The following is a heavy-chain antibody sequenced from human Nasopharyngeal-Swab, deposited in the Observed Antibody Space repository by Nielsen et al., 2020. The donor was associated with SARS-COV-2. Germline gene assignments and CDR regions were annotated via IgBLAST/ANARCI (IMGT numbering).Heavy chain of an antibody. D-gene: IGHD3-3*01. CDR3: ARDGLDYDFWSAYFMDV. V-gene: IGHV3-21*01. Sequence: GESLKISCAASGFTFNNYNFNWVRQAPGKGLEWVSSISSSSSYIYYADSVKGRFTISRDNAKNSLYLQMNSLRAEDTAVYYCARDGLDYDFWSAYFMDVWGQGTPVTVSS. CDR2: ISSSSSYI. J-gene: IGHJ6*02. CDR1: GFTFNNYN.